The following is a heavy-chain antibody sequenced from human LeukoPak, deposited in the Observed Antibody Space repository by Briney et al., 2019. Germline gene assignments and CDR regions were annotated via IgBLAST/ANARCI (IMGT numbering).Heavy chain of an antibody. D-gene: IGHD5-24*01. J-gene: IGHJ4*02. CDR2: INHSGST. V-gene: IGHV4-34*01. Sequence: SETLSLTCAVYGGSFSGYYWSWIRQPPGKGLEWIGEINHSGSTNYYPSLKSRVTISVDTSKNQFSLKLRSVTAADTAVYYCARGRGYNSFDYWGQGTLVTVSS. CDR3: ARGRGYNSFDY. CDR1: GGSFSGYY.